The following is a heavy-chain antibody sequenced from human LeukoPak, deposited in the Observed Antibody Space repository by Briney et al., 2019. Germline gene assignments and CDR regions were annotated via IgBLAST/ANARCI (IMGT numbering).Heavy chain of an antibody. CDR2: IIPILGIA. D-gene: IGHD1-26*01. Sequence: SSVKVSFKASGGTFSSYAISWVRQAPGQGLEWMGRIIPILGIAYYAQKFQGRVTITADKSTSTAYMELSSLRSEDTAMYYCARRRGRYSGDAFDIWGQGTMVTVSS. CDR3: ARRRGRYSGDAFDI. V-gene: IGHV1-69*04. CDR1: GGTFSSYA. J-gene: IGHJ3*02.